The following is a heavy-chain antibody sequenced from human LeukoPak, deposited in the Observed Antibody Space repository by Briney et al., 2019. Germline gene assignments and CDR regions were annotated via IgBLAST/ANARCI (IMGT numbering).Heavy chain of an antibody. CDR3: AKVSSSWYLVRRYFDY. CDR2: ISGSGGST. D-gene: IGHD6-13*01. V-gene: IGHV3-23*01. J-gene: IGHJ4*02. CDR1: GFTFSSYA. Sequence: GGSLRLSCAASGFTFSSYAMSWVRQAPGKGLEWVSAISGSGGSTYYADSVKGRFTISRDNSKNTLYLQMNRLRAEDTAVYYCAKVSSSWYLVRRYFDYWGQGTLVTVSS.